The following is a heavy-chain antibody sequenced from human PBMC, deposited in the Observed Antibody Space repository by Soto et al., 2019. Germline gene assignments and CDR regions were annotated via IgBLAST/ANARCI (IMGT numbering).Heavy chain of an antibody. Sequence: EVQLVESGGGLIQPGGSLRLSCAASGFIVSSDYMSWVRQAPGKGLEWVSVIYTSGSTYYADSVKGRFTFSRDNSKNTLYLQMNSLRAEDTAVYYCARAYGGNPALFDPWGQGTLVTVSS. D-gene: IGHD2-15*01. CDR1: GFIVSSDY. CDR2: IYTSGST. V-gene: IGHV3-53*01. CDR3: ARAYGGNPALFDP. J-gene: IGHJ5*02.